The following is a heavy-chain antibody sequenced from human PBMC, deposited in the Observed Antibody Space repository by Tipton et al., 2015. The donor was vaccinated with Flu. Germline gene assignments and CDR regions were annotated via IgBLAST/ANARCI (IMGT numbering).Heavy chain of an antibody. CDR3: AAEGDFWSGSWFDP. Sequence: LRLSCAASGFTFSSYWMSWIRQPPGKGLEWIGEINHSGSTNYNPSLKSRVTISLDTSKNQFSLKLSSVTAADTAVYYCAAEGDFWSGSWFDPWGQGTLVTVSS. CDR2: INHSGST. CDR1: GFTFSSYW. J-gene: IGHJ5*02. V-gene: IGHV4-34*08. D-gene: IGHD3-3*01.